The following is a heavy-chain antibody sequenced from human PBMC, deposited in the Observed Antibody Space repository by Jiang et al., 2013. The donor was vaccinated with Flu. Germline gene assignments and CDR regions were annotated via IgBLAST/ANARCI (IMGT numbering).Heavy chain of an antibody. Sequence: AASGFTFSSYGMHWVRQAPGKGLEWVAVISYDGSNKYYADSVKGRFTISRDNSKNTLYLQMNSLRAEDTAVYYCAKAFTYYYDSSGYYYFDYWGQGTLVTVSS. V-gene: IGHV3-30*18. CDR1: GFTFSSYG. CDR3: AKAFTYYYDSSGYYYFDY. D-gene: IGHD3-22*01. J-gene: IGHJ4*02. CDR2: ISYDGSNK.